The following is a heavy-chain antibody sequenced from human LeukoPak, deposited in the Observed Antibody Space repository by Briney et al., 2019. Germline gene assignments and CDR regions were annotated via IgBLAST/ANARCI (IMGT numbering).Heavy chain of an antibody. CDR2: IYYSGST. V-gene: IGHV4-31*03. CDR3: ARDGCSSWSHQYGLDV. J-gene: IGHJ6*02. D-gene: IGHD6-13*01. CDR1: GGSISSGGYY. Sequence: SETLSLTCTVSGGSISSGGYYWSWIRQHPGKGLEWIGYIYYSGSTYYNPSLKSRVTISVDTSKNQFSLKLSSVTAADTAVYYCARDGCSSWSHQYGLDVWGQGTTVTVSS.